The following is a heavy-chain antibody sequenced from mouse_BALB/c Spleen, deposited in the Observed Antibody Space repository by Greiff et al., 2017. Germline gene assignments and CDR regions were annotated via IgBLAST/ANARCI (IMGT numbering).Heavy chain of an antibody. CDR3: ARYLRHAMDY. J-gene: IGHJ4*01. V-gene: IGHV1-7*01. CDR1: GYTFTSYW. Sequence: VQLQQSGAELAKPGASVKMSCKASGYTFTSYWMHWVKQRPGQGLEWIGYINPSTGYTEYNQKFKDKATLTADKSSSTAYMQLSSLTSEDSAVYYCARYLRHAMDYWGQGTSVTVSS. CDR2: INPSTGYT. D-gene: IGHD2-12*01.